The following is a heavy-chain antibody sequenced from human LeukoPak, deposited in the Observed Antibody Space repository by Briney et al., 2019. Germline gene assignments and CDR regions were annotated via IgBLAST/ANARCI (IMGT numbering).Heavy chain of an antibody. CDR1: GYTFTSYD. J-gene: IGHJ6*03. CDR3: ARCAGTVTRFLEWLPNYYYYYMDV. CDR2: MNPNSGIT. D-gene: IGHD3-3*01. Sequence: GASVKVSCKASGYTFTSYDINWVRQATGQGLEWMGWMNPNSGITSYAQKFQGRVTMTRNTSISTAYMELSSLRSEDTAVYYCARCAGTVTRFLEWLPNYYYYYMDVWGKGTTVTVSS. V-gene: IGHV1-8*01.